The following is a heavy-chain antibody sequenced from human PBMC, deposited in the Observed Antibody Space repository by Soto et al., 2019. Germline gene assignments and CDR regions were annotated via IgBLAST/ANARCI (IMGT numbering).Heavy chain of an antibody. CDR3: ARGGWYNSNWQAKGAFDI. CDR2: ITAYNDIT. D-gene: IGHD6-13*01. Sequence: QVQLVQSGPEVKKPGASVNVSCKASGYTFTSYGISWVRQAPGQGLEWLGWITAYNDITNYAQKLQGRVTMTTDTSTSTAYMELRSLRSDDTAVYYCARGGWYNSNWQAKGAFDIWGQGTMVTVSS. V-gene: IGHV1-18*01. CDR1: GYTFTSYG. J-gene: IGHJ3*02.